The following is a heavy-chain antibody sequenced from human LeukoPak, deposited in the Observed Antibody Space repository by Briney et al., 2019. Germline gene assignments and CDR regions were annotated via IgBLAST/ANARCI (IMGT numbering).Heavy chain of an antibody. CDR3: ARSPHYGGAPFLGY. Sequence: GGSLRLSCAASGFTFSSYSMNWVRQAPGKGLEWVSSISSSSSYIYYADSVKGRFTISRDNAKNSLYLQMNSLRAEDTAVYYCARSPHYGGAPFLGYWGQGTLVTVSS. D-gene: IGHD4-23*01. V-gene: IGHV3-21*01. J-gene: IGHJ4*02. CDR1: GFTFSSYS. CDR2: ISSSSSYI.